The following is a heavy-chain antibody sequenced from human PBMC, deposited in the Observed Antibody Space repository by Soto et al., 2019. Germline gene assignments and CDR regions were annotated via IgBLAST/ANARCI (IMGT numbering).Heavy chain of an antibody. J-gene: IGHJ4*02. CDR2: ISGSGGST. CDR1: GFTFCRYC. D-gene: IGHD2-2*01. Sequence: PGGSLRPFCAASGFTFCRYCMHWVRPAPGKGLEWVSAISGSGGSTYYADSVKGRFAISRDNSKNTLYLQMNSLRAEDTAVYYCATLTSAAPAPHAVAGFDYWGQGTLVTVSS. V-gene: IGHV3-23*01. CDR3: ATLTSAAPAPHAVAGFDY.